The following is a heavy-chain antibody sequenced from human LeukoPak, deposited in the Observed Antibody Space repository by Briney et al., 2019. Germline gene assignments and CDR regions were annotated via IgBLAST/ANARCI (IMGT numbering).Heavy chain of an antibody. CDR3: VSDRGDY. J-gene: IGHJ4*02. V-gene: IGHV3-7*01. Sequence: GGSLRLSCAASGFTFASHWMNWVRQAPGRGLEWVANIKLGGSEIYYVDSVKGRFTISRDDAKNSLYLQMESLRDEDTAIYYCVSDRGDYWGQGTLVTVSS. CDR1: GFTFASHW. CDR2: IKLGGSEI.